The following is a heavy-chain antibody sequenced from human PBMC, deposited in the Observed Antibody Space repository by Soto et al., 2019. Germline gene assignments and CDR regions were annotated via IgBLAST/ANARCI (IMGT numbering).Heavy chain of an antibody. CDR1: GFSFTDYY. V-gene: IGHV3-11*06. Sequence: GGSLRLSCAASGFSFTDYYMTWIRQAPGKGLEWISYISIGTTDYTNYADSVKGRFTISRDNAKNSLYLQMNSLRADDTAIYYCARRNDHCTSASCYHHFDYWGQGTLVTVSS. D-gene: IGHD2-2*01. J-gene: IGHJ4*02. CDR3: ARRNDHCTSASCYHHFDY. CDR2: ISIGTTDYT.